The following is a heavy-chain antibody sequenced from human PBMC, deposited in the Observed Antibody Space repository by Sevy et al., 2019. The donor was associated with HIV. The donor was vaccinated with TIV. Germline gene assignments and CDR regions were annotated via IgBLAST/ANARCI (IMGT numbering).Heavy chain of an antibody. J-gene: IGHJ6*02. Sequence: GGSLRLSCAASEFTFSSYWMSWVRQAPGKGLEWVANIKQDGSEKYYVDSVKGRFTISRDNAKNSLYLKMNSLRAEDTAGDYCARSGGSYDYGMDVWGQGTAVTVSS. D-gene: IGHD1-26*01. CDR2: IKQDGSEK. CDR1: EFTFSSYW. V-gene: IGHV3-7*03. CDR3: ARSGGSYDYGMDV.